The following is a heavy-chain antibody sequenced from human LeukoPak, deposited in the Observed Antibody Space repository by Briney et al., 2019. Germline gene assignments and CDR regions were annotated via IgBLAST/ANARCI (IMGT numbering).Heavy chain of an antibody. CDR2: FDPEDGET. Sequence: GASVKVSCKVSGYTLTELSMHWVRQAPGKGLEWMGGFDPEDGETIYAQKLQGRVTMTTDTSTSTAYMELRSLRSDDTAVYYCASTSEMATTNYYYYYGMDVWGQGTTVTVSS. CDR1: GYTLTELS. CDR3: ASTSEMATTNYYYYYGMDV. J-gene: IGHJ6*02. V-gene: IGHV1-24*01. D-gene: IGHD5-24*01.